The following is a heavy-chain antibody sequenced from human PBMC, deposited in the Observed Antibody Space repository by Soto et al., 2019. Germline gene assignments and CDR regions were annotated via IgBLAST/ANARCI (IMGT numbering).Heavy chain of an antibody. Sequence: EVQLVVSGGALVQPGGSLGLLCAAPGFTFGNYWLTWVRQPPAKGLEWVATINGDGTETYYGDSVQGRFTISRDNAKNSLFLRLNTLRDDDTAVYYCVRARIDYWGQGTLVTVSS. V-gene: IGHV3-7*03. J-gene: IGHJ4*02. CDR3: VRARIDY. CDR2: INGDGTET. CDR1: GFTFGNYW.